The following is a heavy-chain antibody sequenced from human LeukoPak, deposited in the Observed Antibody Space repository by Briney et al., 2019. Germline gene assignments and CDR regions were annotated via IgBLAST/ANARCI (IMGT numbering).Heavy chain of an antibody. V-gene: IGHV4-59*01. CDR3: AREPGGREVYFDY. CDR2: IYYSGST. Sequence: PSETLSLTCAVYGGSFSSYYWSWIRQPPGKGLEWIGYIYYSGSTNYNPSLKSRVTISVDTSKNQFSLKLSSVTAADTAVYYCAREPGGREVYFDYWGQGTLVTVSS. D-gene: IGHD1-14*01. J-gene: IGHJ4*02. CDR1: GGSFSSYY.